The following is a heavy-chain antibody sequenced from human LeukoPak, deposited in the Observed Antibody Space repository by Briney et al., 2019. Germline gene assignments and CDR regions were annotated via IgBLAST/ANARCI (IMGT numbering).Heavy chain of an antibody. J-gene: IGHJ4*02. CDR3: ARGTRRSSPFDY. D-gene: IGHD6-6*01. CDR1: GFTFSDYY. V-gene: IGHV3-11*01. Sequence: KPGGSLRLSCAASGFTFSDYYMSWIRQAPGKGLEWVSYISSSGSTIYYADSVKGRFTISRDNAKNSPCLQMNSLRAEDTAVYYCARGTRRSSPFDYWGQGTLVTVSS. CDR2: ISSSGSTI.